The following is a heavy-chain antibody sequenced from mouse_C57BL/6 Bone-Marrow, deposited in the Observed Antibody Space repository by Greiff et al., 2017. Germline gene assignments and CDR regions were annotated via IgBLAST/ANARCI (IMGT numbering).Heavy chain of an antibody. V-gene: IGHV5-4*01. D-gene: IGHD2-4*01. CDR3: ARDDYDPYAMDY. CDR2: ISDGGSYT. CDR1: GFTFSSYA. J-gene: IGHJ4*01. Sequence: VQLQRSGGGLVKPGGSLKLSCAASGFTFSSYAMSWVRQTPEKRLEWVATISDGGSYTYYPDNVKGRFTISRDNAKNNLYLQMSHLKSEDTAMYYCARDDYDPYAMDYWGQGTSVTVSS.